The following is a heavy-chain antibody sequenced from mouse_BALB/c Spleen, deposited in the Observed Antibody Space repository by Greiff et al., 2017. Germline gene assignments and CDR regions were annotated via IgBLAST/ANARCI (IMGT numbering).Heavy chain of an antibody. Sequence: QVQLQQPGAELVKPGAPVKLSCKASGYTFTSYWMNWVKQRPGRGLEWIGRIDPSDSETHYNQKFKDKATLTVDKSSSTAYIQLSSLTSEDSAVYYCARCWGNYGWYFDVWGAGTTVTVSS. D-gene: IGHD2-1*01. J-gene: IGHJ1*01. V-gene: IGHV1-69*02. CDR3: ARCWGNYGWYFDV. CDR1: GYTFTSYW. CDR2: IDPSDSET.